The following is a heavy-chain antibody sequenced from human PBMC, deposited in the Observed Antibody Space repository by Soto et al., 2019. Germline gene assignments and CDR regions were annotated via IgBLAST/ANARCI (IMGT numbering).Heavy chain of an antibody. CDR1: GGSISSSSYY. J-gene: IGHJ6*02. CDR3: ARDSITIFGVVHYYYGMDV. D-gene: IGHD3-3*01. CDR2: IYYSGST. V-gene: IGHV4-31*03. Sequence: PSETLSLTCTVSGGSISSSSYYWGWIRQHPGKGLEWIGYIYYSGSTYYNPSLKSRVTISVDTSKNQFSLKLSSVTAADTAVYYCARDSITIFGVVHYYYGMDVWGQGTTVTVSS.